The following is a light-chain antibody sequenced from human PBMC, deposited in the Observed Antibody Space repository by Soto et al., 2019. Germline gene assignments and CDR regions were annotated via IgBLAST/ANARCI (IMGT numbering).Light chain of an antibody. J-gene: IGLJ3*02. CDR1: TSNIGSNT. CDR2: GNN. Sequence: QSVMTQPPSASGTPGQRVTISCSGSTSNIGSNTVNWYQLLPGTAPKLLTYGNNQRPSGVPDRFSGSKSGTSASLAISGLRSEDEADYYCAAWDDSLNGPVFGGGTKSPS. V-gene: IGLV1-44*01. CDR3: AAWDDSLNGPV.